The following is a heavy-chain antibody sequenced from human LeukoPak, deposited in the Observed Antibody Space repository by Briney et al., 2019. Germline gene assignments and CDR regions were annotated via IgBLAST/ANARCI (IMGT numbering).Heavy chain of an antibody. J-gene: IGHJ6*02. D-gene: IGHD6-6*01. Sequence: SETLSLTCTVPGGSVSSSSYYWGWIRQPPGKGLEWIGSIYYTGSTYYNPSLKSRVTVSVDTSKNQFSLKLSSVTAADTAVYYCARHQRQLPEDVWGQGTTVTVSS. CDR3: ARHQRQLPEDV. CDR2: IYYTGST. CDR1: GGSVSSSSYY. V-gene: IGHV4-39*01.